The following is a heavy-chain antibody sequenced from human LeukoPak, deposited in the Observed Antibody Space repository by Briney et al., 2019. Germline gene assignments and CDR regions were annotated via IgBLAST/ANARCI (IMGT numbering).Heavy chain of an antibody. J-gene: IGHJ3*02. Sequence: GGSLRLSCAASGFTFSSYAMSWVRQAPGKGLEWVSAISSSGGSTYYADSVKGRFTISRDNSKNTLYLQMNSLRAEDTAVYYCAKDDDYGDYGDAFDIWGQGTMVTVSS. CDR3: AKDDDYGDYGDAFDI. D-gene: IGHD4-17*01. CDR2: ISSSGGST. CDR1: GFTFSSYA. V-gene: IGHV3-23*01.